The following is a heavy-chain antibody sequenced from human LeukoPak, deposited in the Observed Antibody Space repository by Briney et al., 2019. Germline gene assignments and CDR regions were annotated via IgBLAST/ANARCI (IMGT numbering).Heavy chain of an antibody. Sequence: SETLSLTCTVSGGSISSYYWSWIRQPPGKGPEWIGYIYYSGSTNYNPSLKSRITISVDTSKNQFSLKLSSVTAADTAVYYCARARIVGATYAYYFDYWGQGTLVTVSS. CDR2: IYYSGST. CDR1: GGSISSYY. V-gene: IGHV4-59*01. CDR3: ARARIVGATYAYYFDY. J-gene: IGHJ4*02. D-gene: IGHD1-26*01.